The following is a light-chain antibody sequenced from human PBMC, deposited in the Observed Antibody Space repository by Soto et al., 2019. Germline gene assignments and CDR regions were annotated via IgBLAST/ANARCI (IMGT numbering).Light chain of an antibody. J-gene: IGKJ5*01. V-gene: IGKV3-11*01. Sequence: EIVLTQSPATLSLSPGERATLSCRASQSVSSYLAWYQQKPGQAPRLPIYDASNRATGIPARFSGSGSGTDFTLTISSLEPEDFAVYYCQHRSNWPGFGQGTRLEIK. CDR1: QSVSSY. CDR3: QHRSNWPG. CDR2: DAS.